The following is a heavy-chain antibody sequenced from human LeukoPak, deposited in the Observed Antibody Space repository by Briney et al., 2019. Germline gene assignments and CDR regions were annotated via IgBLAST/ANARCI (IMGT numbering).Heavy chain of an antibody. CDR2: IIPILGIA. V-gene: IGHV1-69*04. CDR1: GYTFTTYS. Sequence: EASVKVSCKASGYTFTTYSMHWVRQAPGQGLEWMGRIIPILGIANYAQKFQGRVTITADKSTSTAYMELSSLRSEDTAVYYCARDQSTYYYDSSGYYPFDYWGQGTLVTVSS. D-gene: IGHD3-22*01. CDR3: ARDQSTYYYDSSGYYPFDY. J-gene: IGHJ4*02.